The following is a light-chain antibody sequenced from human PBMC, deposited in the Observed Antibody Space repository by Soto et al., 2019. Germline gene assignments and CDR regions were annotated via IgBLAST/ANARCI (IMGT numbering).Light chain of an antibody. CDR3: QQYNSYSRT. CDR1: QNIRNW. J-gene: IGKJ1*01. V-gene: IGKV1-5*01. CDR2: DAS. Sequence: IQMTQSPSTLSASVGDSVTINCRASQNIRNWLAWYQQKPGKAPNPLTYDASSLKSGVPARFSGSGSGTEFTLTISSLQPDDFATYYCQQYNSYSRTFGQGTKVDIK.